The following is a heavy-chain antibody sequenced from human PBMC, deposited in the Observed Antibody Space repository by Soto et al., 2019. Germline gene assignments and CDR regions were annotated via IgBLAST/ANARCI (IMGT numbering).Heavy chain of an antibody. Sequence: SETLSLTCTVSGDSISGYYWSWIRQPPGKGLEWIGDIFDIGTTNYNPSLKSRVTISVDTSKNQFSLKLSSVTAADTAVYYCARNNYYYYMDVWGKGTTVSVSS. CDR2: IFDIGTT. V-gene: IGHV4-59*12. J-gene: IGHJ6*03. CDR1: GDSISGYY. CDR3: ARNNYYYYMDV.